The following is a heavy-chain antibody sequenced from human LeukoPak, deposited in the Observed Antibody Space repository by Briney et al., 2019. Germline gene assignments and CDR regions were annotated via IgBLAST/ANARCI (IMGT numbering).Heavy chain of an antibody. CDR1: GFPFSSYS. Sequence: PGGSLTLSCAVSGFPFSSYSMNWVRQAPGQGLEWVSYISSSSSTIYYEDSVKGRFNISRDNAKNSLYLQMNSLRAEDTAVYYCARDTDSSGYYYSSPEYFQDWGQGTLVTVSS. J-gene: IGHJ1*01. CDR2: ISSSSSTI. D-gene: IGHD3-22*01. CDR3: ARDTDSSGYYYSSPEYFQD. V-gene: IGHV3-48*01.